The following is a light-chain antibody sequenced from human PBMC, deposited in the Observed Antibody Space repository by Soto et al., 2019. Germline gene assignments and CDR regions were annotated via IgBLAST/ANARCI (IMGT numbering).Light chain of an antibody. V-gene: IGKV1-5*01. J-gene: IGKJ1*01. CDR2: DAS. CDR1: QTISVS. CDR3: QQYDKYST. Sequence: IQMTQSPSTLSASVGDTVTITCRASQTISVSLAWYQQKPGKAPNLPIYDASTLQGGVPSRFSGSGSGTEFTLTVTSLQPEDFATYFCQQYDKYSTFGQGTKVDIK.